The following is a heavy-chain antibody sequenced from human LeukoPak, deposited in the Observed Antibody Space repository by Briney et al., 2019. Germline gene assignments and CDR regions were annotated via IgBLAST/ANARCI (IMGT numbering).Heavy chain of an antibody. CDR1: GFTFSSYA. Sequence: PGRSLRLSCAASGFTFSSYAMRWVRQAPGKGPEWVAVISHDGNTKYYADSVKGRVTISRDNFKNMLYLQLSTLRVEDTAMYYCARDPIQGAPDYFDFWGQGTLVTVSS. V-gene: IGHV3-30-3*01. CDR3: ARDPIQGAPDYFDF. CDR2: ISHDGNTK. D-gene: IGHD1-14*01. J-gene: IGHJ4*02.